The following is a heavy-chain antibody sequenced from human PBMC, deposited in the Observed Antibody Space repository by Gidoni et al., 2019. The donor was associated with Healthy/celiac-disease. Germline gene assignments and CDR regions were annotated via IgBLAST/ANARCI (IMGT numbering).Heavy chain of an antibody. V-gene: IGHV3-48*02. CDR2: ISSSSSTI. J-gene: IGHJ4*02. CDR3: ARGDYYDSSGYPPFDY. CDR1: GFTFSSYS. D-gene: IGHD3-22*01. Sequence: EVQLVESGGGLVQPGGSLRLSCAASGFTFSSYSMNWVRQAPGKGLEWVSYISSSSSTIYYADSVKGRFTISRDNAKNSLYLQMNSLRDEDTAVYYCARGDYYDSSGYPPFDYWAQGTLVTVSS.